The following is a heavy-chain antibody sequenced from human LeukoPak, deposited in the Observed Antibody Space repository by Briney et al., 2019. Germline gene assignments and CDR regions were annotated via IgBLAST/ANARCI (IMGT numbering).Heavy chain of an antibody. J-gene: IGHJ4*02. CDR1: GFTFSSYS. D-gene: IGHD4-17*01. V-gene: IGHV3-21*01. Sequence: GGSLRLSCAASGFTFSSYSMNWVRQAPGEGLEWVSSISSSSSYIYYADSVKGRFTISRDNAKNSLYLQMNSLRAEDTAVYYCARDSHYGDFDYWGQGTLVTVSS. CDR3: ARDSHYGDFDY. CDR2: ISSSSSYI.